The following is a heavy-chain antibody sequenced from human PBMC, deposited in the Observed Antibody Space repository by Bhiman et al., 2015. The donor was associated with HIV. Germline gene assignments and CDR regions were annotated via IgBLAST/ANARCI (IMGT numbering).Heavy chain of an antibody. CDR2: VYSGGST. CDR1: GFSVSTNY. V-gene: IGHV3-53*01. CDR3: ARGGSGSSGYDWNY. D-gene: IGHD6-19*01. J-gene: IGHJ4*02. Sequence: EVQLVESGGGLIQPGGSLRLSCAASGFSVSTNYMSWVRQAPGKGLEWVSTVYSGGSTYYADSVKGRFTISRDNSKNTLYLQINSVRGEDTAVYYCARGGSGSSGYDWNYWGQGTSVTVSS.